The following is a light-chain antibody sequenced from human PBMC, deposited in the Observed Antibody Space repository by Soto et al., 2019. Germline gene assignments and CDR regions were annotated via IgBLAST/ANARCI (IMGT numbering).Light chain of an antibody. Sequence: QSALTQAASVSGSPGQSMTISCSGTSSAIGSYNHVAWYQQFTGKSPKLMIYAVSDRPPGVSDRFSGSKSVITASLNISGLQAADEADYYCSVYTSENTYVFGTGTKVTV. CDR3: SVYTSENTYV. CDR1: SSAIGSYNH. CDR2: AVS. J-gene: IGLJ1*01. V-gene: IGLV2-14*03.